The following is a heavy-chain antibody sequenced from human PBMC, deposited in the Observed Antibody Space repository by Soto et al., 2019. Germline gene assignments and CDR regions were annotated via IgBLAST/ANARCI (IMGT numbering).Heavy chain of an antibody. V-gene: IGHV3-30*03. CDR2: ISYVGNMK. CDR1: GFAFSNFG. J-gene: IGHJ4*02. CDR3: PRFWGSMPALVVDY. Sequence: QVQLVESGGGVVQPGRSLRLSCAASGFAFSNFGMHWVRQAPGKGLAWVASISYVGNMKYYADSVKGRFTISRDNSNNPVFLQMSSLRPEDTDVYYCPRFWGSMPALVVDYWGQGTLVTVSS. D-gene: IGHD3-16*01.